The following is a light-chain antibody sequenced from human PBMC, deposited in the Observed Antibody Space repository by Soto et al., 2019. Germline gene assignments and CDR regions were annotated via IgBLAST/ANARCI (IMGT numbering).Light chain of an antibody. J-gene: IGKJ1*01. CDR3: QQFPSCCRT. CDR2: DAS. Sequence: DIQMNQSPSTLSASVGDGVTITCRASQNINSWLAWYQQKPGKAPNLLIYDASTLESGVPSRFSGSGSGTEFTLTICSLQPEDFAPYYCQQFPSCCRTFGDGTKVDIK. CDR1: QNINSW. V-gene: IGKV1-5*01.